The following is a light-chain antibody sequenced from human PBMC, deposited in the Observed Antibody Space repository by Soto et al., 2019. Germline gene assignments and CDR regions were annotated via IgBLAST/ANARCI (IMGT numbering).Light chain of an antibody. CDR1: TGAVTSGHY. J-gene: IGLJ2*01. V-gene: IGLV7-43*01. Sequence: QAVVTQEPSLTVSPGGTVILTCASSTGAVTSGHYPNWFQQKPGQTPRALIYSTSNKYSWTPARFSGSLLGGKAALTLSGVQPEDEAEYYCLLYYGGALFGGGTKVTVL. CDR3: LLYYGGAL. CDR2: STS.